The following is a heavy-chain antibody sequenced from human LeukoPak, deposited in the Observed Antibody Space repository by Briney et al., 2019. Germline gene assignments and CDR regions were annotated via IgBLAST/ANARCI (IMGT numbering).Heavy chain of an antibody. CDR1: GYTFTVYY. J-gene: IGHJ4*02. CDR2: INPNSGGT. Sequence: GASVKVFCKASGYTFTVYYMHWVRQAPGQGLEWMGRINPNSGGTNYAQKFQGRVTMTRDTSISTAYMELSRLRSDDTAVYYCASGGSYSFSGVDYFDYWGQGTLVTVSS. V-gene: IGHV1-2*06. D-gene: IGHD1-26*01. CDR3: ASGGSYSFSGVDYFDY.